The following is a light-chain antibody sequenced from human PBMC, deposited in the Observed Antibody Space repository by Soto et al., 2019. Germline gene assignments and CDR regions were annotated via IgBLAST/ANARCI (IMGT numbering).Light chain of an antibody. V-gene: IGKV4-1*01. J-gene: IGKJ1*01. CDR1: QTVLYSSNNKNY. CDR3: HQYYSTPRT. Sequence: DIVMTQSPDSLAVSLGESATINCKSSQTVLYSSNNKNYLAWYQQKPGQPPKLLIYWASTRESGVPDRFSGSGSETDFTLTISSLQAEDVAVYYCHQYYSTPRTFXRGTKVDIK. CDR2: WAS.